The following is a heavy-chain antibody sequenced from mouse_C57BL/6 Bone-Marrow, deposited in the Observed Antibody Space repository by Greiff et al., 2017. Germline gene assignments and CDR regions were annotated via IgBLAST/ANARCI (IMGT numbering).Heavy chain of an antibody. J-gene: IGHJ4*01. CDR3: ARDYSNPYAMDY. V-gene: IGHV1-69*01. Sequence: QVQLQQPGAELVMPGASVKLSCKASGYTFTSYWMHWVKQRPGQGLEWIGELDPSDSYTNYNQKFKGKSTLTVDKSSSTAYMQLSSLTSEDSAVYYCARDYSNPYAMDYWGQGTSVTVSS. CDR2: LDPSDSYT. CDR1: GYTFTSYW. D-gene: IGHD2-5*01.